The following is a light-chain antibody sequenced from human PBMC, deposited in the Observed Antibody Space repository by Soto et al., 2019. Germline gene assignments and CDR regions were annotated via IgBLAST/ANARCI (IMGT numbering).Light chain of an antibody. CDR1: SGHSSYI. Sequence: QLVLTQSSSASASLGSSVKLTCTLSSGHSSYIIEWHQQQPGKAPRYLMKLEGSGSYNKGSGVPDRFSGSSSGADRYLTISNLQFEDEADYYCETWDSNVWVFGGGTKLTVL. CDR2: LEGSGSY. CDR3: ETWDSNVWV. V-gene: IGLV4-60*02. J-gene: IGLJ3*02.